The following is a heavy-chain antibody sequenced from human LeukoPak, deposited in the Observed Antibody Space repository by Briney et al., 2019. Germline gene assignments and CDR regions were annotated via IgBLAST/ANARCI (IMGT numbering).Heavy chain of an antibody. D-gene: IGHD2-21*02. J-gene: IGHJ4*02. Sequence: GGSLRLSCAASGFTFSSYGMHWVRQAPGKGLEWVAVIRYDGSNQYYAESVKGRFTISRDNSKSTVYLQMNSLRAEDTAVYYCARIVGVTEGWGYFDYWGQGALVTVSS. CDR1: GFTFSSYG. CDR2: IRYDGSNQ. V-gene: IGHV3-33*01. CDR3: ARIVGVTEGWGYFDY.